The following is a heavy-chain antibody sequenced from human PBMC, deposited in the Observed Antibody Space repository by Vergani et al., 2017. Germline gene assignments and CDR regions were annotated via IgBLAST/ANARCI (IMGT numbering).Heavy chain of an antibody. V-gene: IGHV4-39*07. Sequence: QLQLQESGPGLLKPSETLSLTCSVSGTSISGSSDYWGWIRQPPGKGLEWIGSIFYTGTSYYNPSLESRATNSVDTSKNQFSLKLSSVTAADTAVYYCASSIAAAGTDAFDIWGQGTMVTVSS. CDR1: GTSISGSSDY. J-gene: IGHJ3*02. CDR2: IFYTGTS. D-gene: IGHD6-13*01. CDR3: ASSIAAAGTDAFDI.